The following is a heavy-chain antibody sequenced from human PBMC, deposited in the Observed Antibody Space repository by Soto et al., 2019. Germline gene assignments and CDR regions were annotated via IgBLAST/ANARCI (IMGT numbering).Heavy chain of an antibody. CDR3: STRAYDTNGYYRFDP. V-gene: IGHV4-34*01. CDR2: INHSGRV. Sequence: PSKTLSLTCAVFGGSFSGHSWTWIRQSPGKGLEWIGDINHSGRVNYSPPLKSRVTISLDTSKNQFSLTLSAVTAADTAMYYCSTRAYDTNGYYRFDPWGQGTLVTVSS. D-gene: IGHD3-22*01. CDR1: GGSFSGHS. J-gene: IGHJ5*01.